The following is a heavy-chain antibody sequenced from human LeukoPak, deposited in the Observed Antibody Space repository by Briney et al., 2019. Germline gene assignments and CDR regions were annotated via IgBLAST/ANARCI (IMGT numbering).Heavy chain of an antibody. CDR3: ARDSPAPAPQIDY. J-gene: IGHJ4*02. CDR1: GHSLNRSSYY. V-gene: IGHV4-39*07. CDR2: IYYSGST. D-gene: IGHD1-14*01. Sequence: SEPLTLTCTVSGHSLNRSSYYWGRIPQHPGKGLDWHGSIYYSGSTYYNPSLKSRVTISVDTSKNQFSLKMSSVTAADTAVYYCARDSPAPAPQIDYWGQGTLVTASS.